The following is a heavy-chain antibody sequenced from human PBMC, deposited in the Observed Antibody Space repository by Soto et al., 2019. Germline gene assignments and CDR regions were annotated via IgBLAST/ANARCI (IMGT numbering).Heavy chain of an antibody. V-gene: IGHV1-69*12. CDR3: ARAWSPSEVTTVTPFDY. Sequence: QVQLVQSGAEVKKPGSSVKVSCPASGGTFSSYASSWVRQAPGQGLEWMGGIIPIFGTANYAQKFQCRVTITADESTSTAYMALISLRSEDTAVYYCARAWSPSEVTTVTPFDYWGQGTLVTVSS. CDR1: GGTFSSYA. J-gene: IGHJ4*02. CDR2: IIPIFGTA. D-gene: IGHD4-17*01.